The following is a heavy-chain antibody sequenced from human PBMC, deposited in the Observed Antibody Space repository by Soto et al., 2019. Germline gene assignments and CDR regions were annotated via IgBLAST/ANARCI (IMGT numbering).Heavy chain of an antibody. J-gene: IGHJ6*02. CDR2: ISAYNGNT. CDR1: GYTFTSYG. Sequence: QVQLVQSGAEVKKPGASVKVSCKASGYTFTSYGISWVRQAPGQGLEWMGWISAYNGNTNYAQKLQGRVTMTTDTSTSTAYMELRSLRSDDTAVYYCARDSGYSSSWYPSYSYGMDVWGQGTTVTVSS. CDR3: ARDSGYSSSWYPSYSYGMDV. V-gene: IGHV1-18*04. D-gene: IGHD6-13*01.